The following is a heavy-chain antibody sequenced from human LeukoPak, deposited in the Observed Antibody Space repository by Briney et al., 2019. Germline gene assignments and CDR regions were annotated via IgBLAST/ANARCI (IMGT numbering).Heavy chain of an antibody. CDR3: ARQGKGYSPSFDY. V-gene: IGHV4-39*01. CDR2: IYYSGST. J-gene: IGHJ4*02. D-gene: IGHD1-26*01. CDR1: GGSICISSYY. Sequence: SETLSLTCTVSGGSICISSYYWGWIRQPPGKGLEWIGSIYYSGSTYYNPSLKSRVTISVDTSKNQFSLKLSSVTAADTAVYYCARQGKGYSPSFDYWGQGTLVTVSS.